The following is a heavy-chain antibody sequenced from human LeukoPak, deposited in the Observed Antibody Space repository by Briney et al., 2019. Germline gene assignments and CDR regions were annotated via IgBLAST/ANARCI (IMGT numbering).Heavy chain of an antibody. Sequence: SETLSLTCTVSGDSISSTNYYWGWIRQPPGKGLEWIGSIYYSGSTYYNPSLESRVTISVDTSKNQFSLKLSSVTAADTAVYYCARRRAPNYYGSGSYYPHWGQGTLVTVSS. CDR3: ARRRAPNYYGSGSYYPH. J-gene: IGHJ4*02. CDR2: IYYSGST. D-gene: IGHD3-10*01. V-gene: IGHV4-39*01. CDR1: GDSISSTNYY.